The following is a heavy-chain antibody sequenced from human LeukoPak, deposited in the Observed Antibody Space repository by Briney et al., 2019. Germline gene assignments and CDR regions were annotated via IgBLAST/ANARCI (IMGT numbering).Heavy chain of an antibody. CDR3: ARVGGPGWYGY. J-gene: IGHJ4*02. V-gene: IGHV3-74*03. D-gene: IGHD6-19*01. CDR2: INIDGSTT. Sequence: GGSLRLSCAASGFTFSSYWMHWVRQAPGKGLVWVSRINIDGSTTTYADSVKGRFTISRDNAKNTLYLQMNSLRAEDTALYYCARVGGPGWYGYWGRGTLVTVSS. CDR1: GFTFSSYW.